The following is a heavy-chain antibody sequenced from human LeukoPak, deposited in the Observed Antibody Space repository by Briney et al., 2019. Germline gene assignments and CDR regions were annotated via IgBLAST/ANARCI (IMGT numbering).Heavy chain of an antibody. Sequence: SETLSLTATGYGGTISNYYWSWIRQRPGKELEWMGYAYYSGSTNYNPSLKSRVTISVDMSKNQFSLKLNALTTADSAVYYCSRVRSMTTVISYFFDYWGQGTLVTVSS. CDR1: GGTISNYY. CDR2: AYYSGST. D-gene: IGHD4-17*01. V-gene: IGHV4-59*01. CDR3: SRVRSMTTVISYFFDY. J-gene: IGHJ4*02.